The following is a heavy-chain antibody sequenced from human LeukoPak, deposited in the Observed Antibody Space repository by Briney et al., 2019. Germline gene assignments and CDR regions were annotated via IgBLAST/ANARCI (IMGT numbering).Heavy chain of an antibody. V-gene: IGHV1-46*03. CDR1: GYTFTSYY. CDR3: ARRRAYYYDGSGGYFDY. D-gene: IGHD3-22*01. Sequence: ASVKVSCKASGYTFTSYYMHWVRQAPGQGLEWMGIINPSGGSTSYAQKFQGRITMTRDTSTSTVYMELSSLRSEDTAVYYCARRRAYYYDGSGGYFDYWGQGTLVTVSS. CDR2: INPSGGST. J-gene: IGHJ4*02.